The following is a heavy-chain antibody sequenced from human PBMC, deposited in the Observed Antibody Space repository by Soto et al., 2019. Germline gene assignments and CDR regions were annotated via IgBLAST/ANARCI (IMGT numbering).Heavy chain of an antibody. CDR1: GGSVRSGRYY. J-gene: IGHJ4*02. CDR2: DFYSGST. CDR3: ARVLLPSVAVADGYYVDY. V-gene: IGHV4-61*01. Sequence: ASETLSLTCTVSGGSVRSGRYYWSWIRQPPGKGLEWIGYDFYSGSTRYNPSLNSRVTISVDTSKNQFSLKLTSVTAADTAMYYCARVLLPSVAVADGYYVDYWGQGPLVTVYS. D-gene: IGHD6-19*01.